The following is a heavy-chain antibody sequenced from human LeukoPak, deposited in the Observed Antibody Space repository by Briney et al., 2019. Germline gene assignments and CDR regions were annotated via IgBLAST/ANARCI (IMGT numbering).Heavy chain of an antibody. V-gene: IGHV4-59*01. CDR3: ARYDFWSGRNWFDP. J-gene: IGHJ5*02. CDR2: IYYSGST. D-gene: IGHD3-3*01. CDR1: GGSISSYY. Sequence: ASETLSLTCTVSGGSISSYYWSWIRQPPGKGLEWIGYIYYSGSTNYNPSLKSRVTISVDTSKNQFTLELSSVTAADTAVYYCARYDFWSGRNWFDPWGQGTLVTVPS.